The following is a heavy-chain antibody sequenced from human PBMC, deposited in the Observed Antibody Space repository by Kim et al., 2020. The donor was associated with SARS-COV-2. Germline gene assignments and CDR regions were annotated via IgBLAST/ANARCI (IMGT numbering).Heavy chain of an antibody. V-gene: IGHV3-74*01. J-gene: IGHJ4*02. Sequence: YADSVKGRFTISRDNAKNTLYLQMNSLRAEDTAVYYCARDFLYGSGSLLAAWGQGTLVTVSS. D-gene: IGHD3-10*01. CDR3: ARDFLYGSGSLLAA.